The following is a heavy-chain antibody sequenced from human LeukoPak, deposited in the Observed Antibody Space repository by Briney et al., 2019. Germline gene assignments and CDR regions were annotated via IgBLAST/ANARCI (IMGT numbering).Heavy chain of an antibody. V-gene: IGHV3-30*18. D-gene: IGHD2-2*01. Sequence: GGSLRLSCAASGFTFSSYGMHWVRQAPGKGLEWVAVISYDGSNKYYADSVKGRFTISRDNSKNTLYLQMNSLRAEDTAVYYCAKAVVPAAFFDYWGQGTLVTVSS. J-gene: IGHJ4*02. CDR3: AKAVVPAAFFDY. CDR1: GFTFSSYG. CDR2: ISYDGSNK.